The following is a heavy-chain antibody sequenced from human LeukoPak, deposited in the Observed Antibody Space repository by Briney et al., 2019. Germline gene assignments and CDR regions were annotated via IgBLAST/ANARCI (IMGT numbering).Heavy chain of an antibody. CDR1: GYTFTSYA. D-gene: IGHD2-21*02. V-gene: IGHV1-3*01. CDR3: ARDYCGGDCYTQFDY. J-gene: IGHJ4*02. CDR2: INAGNGNT. Sequence: ASVKVSCKASGYTFTSYAMHWVRQAPGQRLEWMGWINAGNGNTKYSQKFQGRVTITRDTSASTAYMELSSLRSEDTAVYYCARDYCGGDCYTQFDYWGQGTLVTVSS.